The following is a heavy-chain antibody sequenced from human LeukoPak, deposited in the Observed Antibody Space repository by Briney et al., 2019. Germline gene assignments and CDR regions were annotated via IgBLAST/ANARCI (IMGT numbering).Heavy chain of an antibody. CDR2: INPNSGCT. Sequence: ASVKVSCKASGYTFTGYYMHWVRQAPGQGLECMGWINPNSGCTNYAQKFQGRVTMTRDTSISTAYMELSRLRSDDTAVYYCARVSAAAGKSRYGLSELDYWGQGTLVTVSS. CDR1: GYTFTGYY. J-gene: IGHJ4*02. D-gene: IGHD6-13*01. V-gene: IGHV1-2*02. CDR3: ARVSAAAGKSRYGLSELDY.